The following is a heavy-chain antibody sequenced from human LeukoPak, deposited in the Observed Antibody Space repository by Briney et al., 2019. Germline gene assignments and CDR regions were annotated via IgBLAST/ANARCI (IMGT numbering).Heavy chain of an antibody. CDR3: ASRPYSSSWYYFDY. V-gene: IGHV3-23*01. D-gene: IGHD6-13*01. Sequence: GRSLRLSCAASGFTFDDYAMHWVRQAPGKGLEWVSGITGSGGNTYYADSVKGRFTISRDNSKNTLYLQMNSPRAEDTALYYCASRPYSSSWYYFDYWGQGTLVTVSS. CDR2: ITGSGGNT. J-gene: IGHJ4*02. CDR1: GFTFDDYA.